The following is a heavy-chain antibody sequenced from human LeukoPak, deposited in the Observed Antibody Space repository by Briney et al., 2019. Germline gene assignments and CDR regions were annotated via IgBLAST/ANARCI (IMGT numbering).Heavy chain of an antibody. D-gene: IGHD6-19*01. CDR1: GFTFSSYW. CDR3: AKDLEQWPAVPEY. Sequence: RAGGSLRLSCAASGFTFSSYWMHWVRQTPGKGLVWISRIKSDGSTIYADSVKGRFTISRDNSKNRLYLQMNSLRPEETALYYCAKDLEQWPAVPEYWGQGTLVIVSS. V-gene: IGHV3-74*01. CDR2: IKSDGST. J-gene: IGHJ4*02.